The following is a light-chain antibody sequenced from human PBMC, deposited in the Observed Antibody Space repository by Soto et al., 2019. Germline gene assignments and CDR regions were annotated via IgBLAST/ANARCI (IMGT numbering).Light chain of an antibody. CDR3: QQYKSYTWT. V-gene: IGKV1-5*01. CDR2: DAS. CDR1: QSISSW. Sequence: DIPMTQSPSTLSASVGDRVTITCRASQSISSWLAWYQQKPGKAPKLLIYDASSLQGGVPSRFSGSGSGTEFTLTISSLQPDDFATYYCQQYKSYTWTFGQGTKVEIK. J-gene: IGKJ1*01.